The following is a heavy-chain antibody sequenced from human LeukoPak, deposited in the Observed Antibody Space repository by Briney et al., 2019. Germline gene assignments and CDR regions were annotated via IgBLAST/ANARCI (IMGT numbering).Heavy chain of an antibody. V-gene: IGHV4-34*01. CDR3: ARPYCSRGSCYRDFDY. CDR1: GGSLRDHY. Sequence: KPSETLSLTCAVSGGSLRDHYWSWIRQVPGKGLEWIGEINDRGNTNYNPSLEGRVTLSVDPSKNQFSLKMRSVTAADTSIYYCARPYCSRGSCYRDFDYWGQGTLVTVSS. D-gene: IGHD2-15*01. J-gene: IGHJ4*02. CDR2: INDRGNT.